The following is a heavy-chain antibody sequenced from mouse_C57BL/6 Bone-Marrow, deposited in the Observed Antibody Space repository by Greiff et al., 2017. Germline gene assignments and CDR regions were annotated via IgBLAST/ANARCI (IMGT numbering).Heavy chain of an antibody. D-gene: IGHD2-10*02. CDR1: GFTFSDYG. J-gene: IGHJ3*01. Sequence: DVKLVESGGGLVKPGGSLKLSCAASGFTFSDYGMHWVRQAPEKGLEWVAYISSGSSTIYYADTVKGRFTISRDNAKNTLFLQMTSLRSEDTAMXYCARPRDLVLFAYGGQGTLVTVSA. CDR3: ARPRDLVLFAY. CDR2: ISSGSSTI. V-gene: IGHV5-17*01.